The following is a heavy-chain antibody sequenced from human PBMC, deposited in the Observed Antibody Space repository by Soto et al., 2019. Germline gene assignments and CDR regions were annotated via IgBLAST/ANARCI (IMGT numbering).Heavy chain of an antibody. V-gene: IGHV2-5*02. D-gene: IGHD3-3*01. J-gene: IGHJ4*02. CDR2: IYWDDDR. Sequence: QITLNESGPTVVRPTETLTLTCRFSGFSLTTSGVGVGWIRQSPGKAREWLALIYWDDDRRYSASLKSRLTITKDTPKNQVVLTVADLDPTDTATYYCAHRVLRTVFGLVTTTAIYFDFWGQGTPVAVSS. CDR1: GFSLTTSGVG. CDR3: AHRVLRTVFGLVTTTAIYFDF.